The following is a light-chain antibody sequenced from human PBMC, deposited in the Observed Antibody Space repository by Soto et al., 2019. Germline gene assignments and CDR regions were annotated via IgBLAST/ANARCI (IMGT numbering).Light chain of an antibody. J-gene: IGKJ1*01. CDR2: GAS. Sequence: TQSPATLSVSPGETATLSCRASESVRTNLAWYQQKPGQAPRLLIYGASNRATGIPARFSGSGSGTEFTLTISSLQSEDFAAYYCQQYNNWPPRTFGQGTKVDIK. V-gene: IGKV3-15*01. CDR1: ESVRTN. CDR3: QQYNNWPPRT.